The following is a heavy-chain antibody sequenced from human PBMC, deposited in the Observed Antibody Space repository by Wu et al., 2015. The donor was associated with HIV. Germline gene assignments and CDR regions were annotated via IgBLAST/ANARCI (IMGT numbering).Heavy chain of an antibody. Sequence: QVQLVQSGAEVKKPGASVKVSCKSSGYTFTGYYMHWVRQAPGQGLEWMGWINPNSGGTNYAQKFQGRVTMTRDTSISTAYMELSRLRSDDTAVYYCAREQTMGEYDYVWGSYRPTGSAFDIWGQGDNGSPSLQ. CDR1: GYTFTGYY. V-gene: IGHV1-2*02. D-gene: IGHD3-16*02. J-gene: IGHJ3*02. CDR3: AREQTMGEYDYVWGSYRPTGSAFDI. CDR2: INPNSGGT.